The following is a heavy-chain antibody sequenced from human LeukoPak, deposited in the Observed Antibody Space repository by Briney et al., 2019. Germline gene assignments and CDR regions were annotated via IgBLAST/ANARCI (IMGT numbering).Heavy chain of an antibody. CDR1: GFTFSSYA. J-gene: IGHJ4*02. Sequence: GGSLRLSCAASGFTFSSYAMSWVRQAPGKGLEWVSAISGSGGSTYYADSVKGRFTISRDNSKNTLYLQMNSLRAEDTAVYYCAKDPYHPGDYESFYWGQGTLVTVSS. CDR3: AKDPYHPGDYESFY. D-gene: IGHD4-17*01. V-gene: IGHV3-23*01. CDR2: ISGSGGST.